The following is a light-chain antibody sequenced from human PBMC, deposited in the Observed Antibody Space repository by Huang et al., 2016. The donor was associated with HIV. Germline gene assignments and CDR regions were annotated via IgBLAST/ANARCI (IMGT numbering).Light chain of an antibody. CDR3: QQYATSPGT. J-gene: IGKJ1*01. V-gene: IGKV3-20*01. CDR1: LSVSSNF. CDR2: GAS. Sequence: EIVLTQSPGTLSLSPGDTATLSCRASLSVSSNFLAWYRQKPGQAPRLRIFGASSRATDIPVRISGSGSGTDFTLTISRLEPEDFAIYYCQQYATSPGTFGQGTKVEF.